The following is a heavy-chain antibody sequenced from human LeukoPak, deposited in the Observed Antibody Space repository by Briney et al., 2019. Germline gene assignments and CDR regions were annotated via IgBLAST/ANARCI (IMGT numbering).Heavy chain of an antibody. V-gene: IGHV3-23*01. Sequence: GGSLRLSCAASGFTFSSYAMSWVRQAPGKGLEWVSAISGSGGSTYYADSVKGRFTISRDNSKNTLYLQMNSLRAEDTAVYYCAREKTIMQWLAHNYFDYWGQGTLVTVSS. J-gene: IGHJ4*02. CDR2: ISGSGGST. CDR3: AREKTIMQWLAHNYFDY. CDR1: GFTFSSYA. D-gene: IGHD6-19*01.